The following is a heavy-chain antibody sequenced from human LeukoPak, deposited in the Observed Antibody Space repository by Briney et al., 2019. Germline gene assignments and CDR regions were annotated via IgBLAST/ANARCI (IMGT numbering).Heavy chain of an antibody. V-gene: IGHV3-23*01. D-gene: IGHD1-26*01. CDR3: AKDLEVGATTPPLDY. CDR2: ISGSGGST. J-gene: IGHJ4*02. CDR1: GFTFSSYA. Sequence: GGSLRLSCAASGFTFSSYAMSWVRQAPGKGLECVSAISGSGGSTYYADSVKGRFTISRDNSKNTLYLQMNSLRAEDTAVYYCAKDLEVGATTPPLDYWGQGTLVTVSS.